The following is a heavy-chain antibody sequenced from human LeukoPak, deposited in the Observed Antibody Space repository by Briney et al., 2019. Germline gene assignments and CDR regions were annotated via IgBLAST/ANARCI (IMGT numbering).Heavy chain of an antibody. J-gene: IGHJ4*02. CDR1: DYTFTSYG. Sequence: ASVKVSCKASDYTFTSYGITWVRQAPGQGLEWMGWISTYNGDTHYAQKVQGRVTMTTDTSTSTAYMELRSLRSDDTAVYYCARAWTKLSYSDYWGQGTLVTVSS. D-gene: IGHD2-21*01. CDR2: ISTYNGDT. CDR3: ARAWTKLSYSDY. V-gene: IGHV1-18*01.